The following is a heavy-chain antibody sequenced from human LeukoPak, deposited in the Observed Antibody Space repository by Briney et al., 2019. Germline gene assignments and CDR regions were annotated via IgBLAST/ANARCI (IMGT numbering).Heavy chain of an antibody. CDR2: IDYSGST. V-gene: IGHV4-39*01. Sequence: SETLSLTCTVSGGSISSGSYYWGWIRQPPGKGLESIGNIDYSGSTNYNPSLRSRATISVDTSKNQFSLKLSSVTAADTAVYYCARQDYGGGYFDYWGQGTLVTVSS. CDR3: ARQDYGGGYFDY. J-gene: IGHJ4*02. CDR1: GGSISSGSYY. D-gene: IGHD4-23*01.